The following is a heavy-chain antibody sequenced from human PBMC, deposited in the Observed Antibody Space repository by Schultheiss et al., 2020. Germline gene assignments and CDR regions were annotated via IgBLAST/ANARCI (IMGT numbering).Heavy chain of an antibody. CDR2: ISGSGGST. CDR1: GFTFSSYA. D-gene: IGHD6-19*01. CDR3: AKDRFIRGQWLADFDY. J-gene: IGHJ4*02. V-gene: IGHV3-23*01. Sequence: ESLKISCAASGFTFSSYAMSWVRQTPGKGLEWVSAISGSGGSTYYADSVKGRFTISRDNSKNTLYLQMNSLRAEDTAVYYCAKDRFIRGQWLADFDYWGKGTLVTVSS.